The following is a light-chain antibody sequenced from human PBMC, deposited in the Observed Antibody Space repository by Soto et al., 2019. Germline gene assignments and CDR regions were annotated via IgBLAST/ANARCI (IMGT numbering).Light chain of an antibody. Sequence: EIVMTQSPATLSVSPVERATLSCRASQSVRSNLAWYQQKPGQAPRLLIYGASTRATGIPARFSGSGSGTEFTLTISSLQSEDFEVYYCQQYNNWPITCGQGTRREIK. J-gene: IGKJ5*01. CDR3: QQYNNWPIT. CDR2: GAS. V-gene: IGKV3-15*01. CDR1: QSVRSN.